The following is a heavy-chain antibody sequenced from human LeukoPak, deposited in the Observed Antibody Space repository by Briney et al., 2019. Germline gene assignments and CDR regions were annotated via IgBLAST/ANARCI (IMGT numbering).Heavy chain of an antibody. Sequence: ASVKVSCKVSGYTLTELSMHWVRQAPGKGLEWMGGFDPEDGETIYAQKFQGRVTMTRDTSTSTVYMELSSLRSEDTAVYYCARLDDRYFDYWGQGTLVTVSS. J-gene: IGHJ4*02. CDR3: ARLDDRYFDY. D-gene: IGHD1-1*01. CDR1: GYTLTELS. V-gene: IGHV1-24*01. CDR2: FDPEDGET.